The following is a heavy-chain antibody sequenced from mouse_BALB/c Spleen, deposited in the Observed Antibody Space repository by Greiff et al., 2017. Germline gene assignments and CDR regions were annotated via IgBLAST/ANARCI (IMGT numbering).Heavy chain of an antibody. D-gene: IGHD1-2*01. CDR1: GYAFTNYL. V-gene: IGHV1-54*01. CDR2: INPGSGGT. J-gene: IGHJ2*01. CDR3: ARSLYYGPFEY. Sequence: QVQLQQSGAELVRPGTSVKVSCKASGYAFTNYLIEWVKQRPGQGLEWIGVINPGSGGTNYNEKFKGKATLTADKSSSTAYMQLSSLTSDDSAVYFCARSLYYGPFEYWGQGTTLTVSS.